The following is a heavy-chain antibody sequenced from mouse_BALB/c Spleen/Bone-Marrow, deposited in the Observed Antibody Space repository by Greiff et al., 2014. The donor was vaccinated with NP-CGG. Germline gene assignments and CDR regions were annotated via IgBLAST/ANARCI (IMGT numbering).Heavy chain of an antibody. CDR2: ILPGSGST. V-gene: IGHV1-9*01. CDR1: GYTFSSYW. CDR3: ARGYAMDY. Sequence: LQESGAELMKPGASVKISCKATGYTFSSYWIEWVKQRPGRGLEWIGEILPGSGSTNCNEKFKGKATFTADTSSNTAYMQLSSLTSEDSAVYYCARGYAMDYWGQGTSVTVSS. J-gene: IGHJ4*01.